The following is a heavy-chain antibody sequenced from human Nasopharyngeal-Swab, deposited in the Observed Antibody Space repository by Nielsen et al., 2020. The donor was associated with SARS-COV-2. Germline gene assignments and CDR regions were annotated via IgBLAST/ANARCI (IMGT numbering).Heavy chain of an antibody. D-gene: IGHD6-6*01. J-gene: IGHJ4*02. V-gene: IGHV1-2*02. CDR3: ASWGSSSGAFDY. Sequence: WVRQAPGQGLEWMGWINPNSGGTNYAQKFQGRVTMGRDTSISTAYMELSRLRSDDTAVYYCASWGSSSGAFDYWGQGTLVTVSS. CDR2: INPNSGGT.